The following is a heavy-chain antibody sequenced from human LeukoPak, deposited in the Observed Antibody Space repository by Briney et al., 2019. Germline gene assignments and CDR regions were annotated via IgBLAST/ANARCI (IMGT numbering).Heavy chain of an antibody. CDR3: ARGWNYGDY. J-gene: IGHJ4*02. CDR1: GDSVSNGNYY. V-gene: IGHV4-61*03. Sequence: SETLSLTCTVSGDSVSNGNYYWSWLRQPPGKALEWIGYIYYTGSTYYNPSLEGRVTLSVDTSKNHFSVKLSSVTAADTAVYYCARGWNYGDYWGQGTLVTVSS. CDR2: IYYTGST. D-gene: IGHD3-3*01.